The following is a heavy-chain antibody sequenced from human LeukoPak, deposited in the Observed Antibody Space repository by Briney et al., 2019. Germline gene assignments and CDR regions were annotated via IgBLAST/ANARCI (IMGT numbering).Heavy chain of an antibody. Sequence: GGSLRLSYAASGFTFSSYWMNWARQAPGKGLEWVASINHNGNVNYYVDSVKGRFTISRDNAKNSLYLQMSNLRAEDTAVYFCARGGGLDVWGQGATVTVSS. CDR1: GFTFSSYW. J-gene: IGHJ6*02. V-gene: IGHV3-7*03. CDR2: INHNGNVN. D-gene: IGHD3-16*01. CDR3: ARGGGLDV.